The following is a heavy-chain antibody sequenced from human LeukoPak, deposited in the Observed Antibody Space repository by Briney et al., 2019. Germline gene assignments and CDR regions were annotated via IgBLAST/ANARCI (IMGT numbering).Heavy chain of an antibody. Sequence: GGSLRLSCAASGFTFSSNAMSWVRQAPGRGLEWVSSISDSGGSTYYADSVKGRFTISRDNSKNTLYLQMNSLRAEDTAVYFCAKSGYNRFDYWGQGTLVTVSS. J-gene: IGHJ4*02. V-gene: IGHV3-23*01. CDR2: ISDSGGST. D-gene: IGHD5-24*01. CDR3: AKSGYNRFDY. CDR1: GFTFSSNA.